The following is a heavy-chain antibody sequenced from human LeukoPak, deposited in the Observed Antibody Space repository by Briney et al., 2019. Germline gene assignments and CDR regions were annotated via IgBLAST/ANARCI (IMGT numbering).Heavy chain of an antibody. D-gene: IGHD3-9*01. CDR2: ISGSGGST. Sequence: GGSLRLSCAASGFTCSSYAMSWVRQAPGKGLEWVSAISGSGGSTYYADSVKGRFTISRDNSKNTLYLQMNSLRAEDTAAYYCARAKDYDILTGYRSYYYYGMDVWGQGTTVTVSS. J-gene: IGHJ6*02. CDR1: GFTCSSYA. V-gene: IGHV3-23*01. CDR3: ARAKDYDILTGYRSYYYYGMDV.